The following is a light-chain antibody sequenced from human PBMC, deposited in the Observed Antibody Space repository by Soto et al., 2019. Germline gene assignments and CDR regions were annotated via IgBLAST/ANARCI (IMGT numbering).Light chain of an antibody. CDR2: SNS. V-gene: IGLV1-44*01. Sequence: SVLTQPPSASGTPGQRVTISCSGGSSNIGSNTLNWYQQLPGTAPKLLIYSNSLRPSGVPDRFSGSKSGTSASLAISGLQSEDEADYFCAAWDDSLDGYVFGTGTKV. CDR3: AAWDDSLDGYV. J-gene: IGLJ1*01. CDR1: SSNIGSNT.